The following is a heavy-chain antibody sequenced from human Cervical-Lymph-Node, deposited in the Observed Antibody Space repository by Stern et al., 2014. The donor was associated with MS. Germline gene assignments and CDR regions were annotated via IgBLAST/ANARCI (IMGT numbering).Heavy chain of an antibody. Sequence: EVHLVESGGDLVQPGGSLRLSCAASGFRFSNYWLSWARQAPGKGPEWVANIKPDGREKYYVDSVKGRFTISRDNAKNSLYLQMNSLRVEDTAVYYCARGVDPWGQGTLVTVSS. V-gene: IGHV3-7*01. CDR3: ARGVDP. J-gene: IGHJ5*02. CDR1: GFRFSNYW. CDR2: IKPDGREK.